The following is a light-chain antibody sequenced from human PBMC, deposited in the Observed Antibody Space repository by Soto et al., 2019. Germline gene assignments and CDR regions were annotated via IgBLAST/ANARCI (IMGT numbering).Light chain of an antibody. CDR1: QGISSA. CDR3: LQFNNSPFT. CDR2: EAS. J-gene: IGKJ3*01. Sequence: AIQLTQSPSSLAASVGDRVTITCRASQGISSALAWYQQKPGKVPKVLIYEASSLESGVPSRFSGSGSGTDFTLTISSLHPEDFATYYCLQFNNSPFTFGPGTKVDI. V-gene: IGKV1D-13*01.